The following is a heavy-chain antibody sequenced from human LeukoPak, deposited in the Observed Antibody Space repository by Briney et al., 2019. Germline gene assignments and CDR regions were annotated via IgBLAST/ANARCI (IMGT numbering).Heavy chain of an antibody. CDR1: GFTVSSYA. Sequence: GESLRLSCAASGFTVSSYAMHWVRQPIGKGLEWVSALGIAGDTFYPGSVKGRFTISRENARNSLYLQMNSLRAEDTAMYYCARQMQSHGNFDSWGQGTLVTVSS. V-gene: IGHV3-13*01. CDR3: ARQMQSHGNFDS. CDR2: LGIAGDT. D-gene: IGHD1-26*01. J-gene: IGHJ4*02.